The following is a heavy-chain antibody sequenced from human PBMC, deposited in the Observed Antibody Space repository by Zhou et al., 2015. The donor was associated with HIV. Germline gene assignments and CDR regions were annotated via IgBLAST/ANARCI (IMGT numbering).Heavy chain of an antibody. CDR1: GGTFSSYA. CDR2: IIPIFGTA. CDR3: ARNRIAAAGKSGYYFDY. J-gene: IGHJ4*02. D-gene: IGHD6-13*01. Sequence: QVQLVQSGAEVKKPGSSVKVSCKASGGTFSSYAISWVRQAPGQGLEWMGGIIPIFGTANYAQKFQGRVTITADESTSTAYMELSSLRSEDTAVYYCARNRIAAAGKSGYYFDYWGQGTLVTVSS. V-gene: IGHV1-69*01.